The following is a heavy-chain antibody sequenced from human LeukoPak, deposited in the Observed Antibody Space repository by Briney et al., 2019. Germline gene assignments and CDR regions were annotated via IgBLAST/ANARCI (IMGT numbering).Heavy chain of an antibody. Sequence: ASVKVSCKASGYTFTGYYLHWVRQAPGQGLEWMGGIIPIFGSSNYAQKFQGRVTITADESTTTAYMELSSLRSEDTAVYCCARVTHTELSTWFDPWGQGTLVTVSS. CDR1: GYTFTGYY. J-gene: IGHJ5*02. D-gene: IGHD5-18*01. V-gene: IGHV1-69*13. CDR3: ARVTHTELSTWFDP. CDR2: IIPIFGSS.